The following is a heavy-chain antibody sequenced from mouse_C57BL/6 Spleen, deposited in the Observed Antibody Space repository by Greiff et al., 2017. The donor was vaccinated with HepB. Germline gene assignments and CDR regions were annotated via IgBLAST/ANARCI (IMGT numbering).Heavy chain of an antibody. CDR2: IYPSDSET. CDR3: ARDYGSSYGGYFDV. V-gene: IGHV1-61*01. D-gene: IGHD1-1*01. Sequence: QVQLQQPGAELVRPGSSVKLSCKASGYTFTSYWMDWVKQRPGQGLEWIGNIYPSDSETLYNQKFKDKATLTVDKSSSTAYMQLSSLTSEDSAVYYCARDYGSSYGGYFDVWGTGTTVTVSS. J-gene: IGHJ1*03. CDR1: GYTFTSYW.